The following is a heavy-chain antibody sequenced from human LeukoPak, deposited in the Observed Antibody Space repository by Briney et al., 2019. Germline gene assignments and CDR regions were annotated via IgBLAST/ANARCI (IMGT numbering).Heavy chain of an antibody. Sequence: QPGGSLRLACAASGFTFSSYGMDWVRQAPGKGLGWVALISYDGSNKYYADSVKGRFTISRDNSKNTLDLQMHNRRAEDTALYYCAPPHTFDHWGQGTLVTVSS. CDR1: GFTFSSYG. J-gene: IGHJ5*02. D-gene: IGHD2-2*02. CDR3: APPHTFDH. CDR2: ISYDGSNK. V-gene: IGHV3-30*03.